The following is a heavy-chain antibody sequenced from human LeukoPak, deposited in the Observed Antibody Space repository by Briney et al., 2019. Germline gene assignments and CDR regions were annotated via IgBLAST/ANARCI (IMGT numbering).Heavy chain of an antibody. J-gene: IGHJ4*02. CDR3: ASGTTSAY. CDR2: ISGSGGST. D-gene: IGHD4-11*01. Sequence: GGSLRLSCAASGFTFSDYAMNWVRQAPGKGLEWVSAISGSGGSTYYADSVKGRFTISRDNSKNTLSLQMNSLRAEDTVVYYCASGTTSAYWRQGTLVTVSS. V-gene: IGHV3-23*01. CDR1: GFTFSDYA.